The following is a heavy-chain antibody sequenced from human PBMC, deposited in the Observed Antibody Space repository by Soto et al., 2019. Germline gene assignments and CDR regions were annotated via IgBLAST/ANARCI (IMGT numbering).Heavy chain of an antibody. Sequence: PSQTLSLTCAITGDSVSSNSAGWSWVRQSPSRGLEWLGRTYYRSKWYYEYAVSVRGRITVNPDTSKNQYSLQLNSVTPEDTAVYFCARGEQYSGRIFDYWGQGTLVTVSS. CDR3: ARGEQYSGRIFDY. D-gene: IGHD1-26*01. CDR1: GDSVSSNSAG. V-gene: IGHV6-1*01. J-gene: IGHJ4*01. CDR2: TYYRSKWYY.